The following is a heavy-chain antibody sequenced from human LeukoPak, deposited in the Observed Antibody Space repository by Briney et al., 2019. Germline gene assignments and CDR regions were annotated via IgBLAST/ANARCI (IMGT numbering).Heavy chain of an antibody. CDR1: SGSISSYY. Sequence: SETLSLTCTVSSGSISSYYWSWIRQPPGKGLEWIGYIYYSGSTNYNPSLKSRVTISVDTSKNQFSLKLSSVTAADTAVYYCARTTEAHSWRTRYYDYYMDVWGKGTTVTVSS. CDR3: ARTTEAHSWRTRYYDYYMDV. D-gene: IGHD6-13*01. J-gene: IGHJ6*03. V-gene: IGHV4-59*01. CDR2: IYYSGST.